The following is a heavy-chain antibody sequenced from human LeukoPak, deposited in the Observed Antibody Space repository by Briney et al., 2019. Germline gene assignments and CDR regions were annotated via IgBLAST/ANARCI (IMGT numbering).Heavy chain of an antibody. D-gene: IGHD6-19*01. CDR3: ARYMTVSGLRSTKGY. Sequence: GGSLRLSCAASGFTFSSYAMHWVRQAPGKGLEYVSAISSNGGSTYYANSVKGRFTISRDNSKNTLYLQMGSLRAEDTAVYYCARYMTVSGLRSTKGYWGQGTLVTVSS. CDR1: GFTFSSYA. V-gene: IGHV3-64*01. J-gene: IGHJ4*02. CDR2: ISSNGGST.